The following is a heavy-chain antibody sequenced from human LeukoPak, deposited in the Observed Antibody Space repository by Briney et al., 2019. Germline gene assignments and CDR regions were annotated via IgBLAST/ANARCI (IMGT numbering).Heavy chain of an antibody. V-gene: IGHV3-53*01. CDR3: ARYGDYVNWFDP. Sequence: GGSLRLSCAASGFTVSSNYMSWVRQAPGKGLECVSVIYSGGSTYYADSVKGRFTISRENSKNTLYLQMNSLRAEDTAVYYCARYGDYVNWFDPWGQGTLVTVSS. CDR2: IYSGGST. J-gene: IGHJ5*02. D-gene: IGHD4-17*01. CDR1: GFTVSSNY.